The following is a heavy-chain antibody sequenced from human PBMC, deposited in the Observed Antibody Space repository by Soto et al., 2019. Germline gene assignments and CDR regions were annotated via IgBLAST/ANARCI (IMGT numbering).Heavy chain of an antibody. V-gene: IGHV1-69*02. CDR1: GGTFSSYT. J-gene: IGHJ4*02. Sequence: SVKVSCKASGGTFSSYTISWVRQAPGQGLEWMGRIIPILGIANYAQKFQGRVTITADKSTSTAYMELSSLRSEDTAVYYCARGGPYRSGGYGYEYRGQGTLVTASS. CDR3: ARGGPYRSGGYGYEY. CDR2: IIPILGIA. D-gene: IGHD6-19*01.